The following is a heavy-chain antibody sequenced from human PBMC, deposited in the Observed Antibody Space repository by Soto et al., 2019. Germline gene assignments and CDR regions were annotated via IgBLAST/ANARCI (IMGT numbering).Heavy chain of an antibody. Sequence: VKVSCKASGFTFTSSAVQWVRQARGQRLEWIGWIVVGSGNTNYAQKFQERVTITRDMSTSTAYMELSSLRSEDTAVYYCAADPVEKSYSDVFDIWGKGKMVTVS. CDR1: GFTFTSSA. J-gene: IGHJ3*02. CDR3: AADPVEKSYSDVFDI. V-gene: IGHV1-58*01. D-gene: IGHD2-2*02. CDR2: IVVGSGNT.